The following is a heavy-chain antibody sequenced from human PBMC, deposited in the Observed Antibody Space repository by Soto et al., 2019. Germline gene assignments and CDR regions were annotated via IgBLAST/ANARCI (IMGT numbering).Heavy chain of an antibody. J-gene: IGHJ4*02. Sequence: QVQLQESGPGLVKPSQTLSLTCTVSGGSISSGGYYWSWIRHHPGKGLEWIGYIYYSGSSYYNPSLKSRVTISVDTSKNQFSLKLSSVTAADTAVYYCASTDFWSGNRFDYWGQGTLVTVSS. CDR1: GGSISSGGYY. D-gene: IGHD3-3*01. CDR2: IYYSGSS. CDR3: ASTDFWSGNRFDY. V-gene: IGHV4-31*03.